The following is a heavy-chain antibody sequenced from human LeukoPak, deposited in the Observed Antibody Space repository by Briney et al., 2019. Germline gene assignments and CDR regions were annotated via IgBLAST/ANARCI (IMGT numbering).Heavy chain of an antibody. V-gene: IGHV7-4-1*02. CDR2: INTNTGNP. CDR3: ARASHGYCSSTSCYLLAFDI. Sequence: GASVKVSCKASGYTFTSYAMNWVRQAPGQGLEWMGWINTNTGNPTYAQGFTGRFVFSLDTSVSTAYLQISSLKAEDTAVYYCARASHGYCSSTSCYLLAFDIWGQGTMVTVSS. CDR1: GYTFTSYA. J-gene: IGHJ3*02. D-gene: IGHD2-2*01.